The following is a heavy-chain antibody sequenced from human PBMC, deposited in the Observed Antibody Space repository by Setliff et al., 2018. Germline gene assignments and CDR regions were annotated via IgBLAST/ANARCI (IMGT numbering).Heavy chain of an antibody. J-gene: IGHJ3*02. CDR3: ARDYYDSSGYYLLAFDI. V-gene: IGHV4-61*02. Sequence: SETLSLTCTVSGGSISSGSYYWSWIRQPAGKGLEWIGRIYTSGSTNYNPSLKSRVTISVDTSKNQFSLKLSSVTAADTAVYYCARDYYDSSGYYLLAFDIWGQGTMVTVSS. CDR2: IYTSGST. D-gene: IGHD3-22*01. CDR1: GGSISSGSYY.